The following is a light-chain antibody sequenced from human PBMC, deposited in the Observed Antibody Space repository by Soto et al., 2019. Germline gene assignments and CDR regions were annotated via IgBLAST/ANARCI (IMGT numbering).Light chain of an antibody. Sequence: EIVLTQSPGTLSLSPGERATLSCGASQTVTSNYLAWYQQKPGQTPRLLVYGASSRATGIPDRFSGSGSGTDFTLTISRLEPEDFAVYYCQQHGTSPITFGQGARLEIK. CDR2: GAS. V-gene: IGKV3-20*01. CDR3: QQHGTSPIT. J-gene: IGKJ5*01. CDR1: QTVTSNY.